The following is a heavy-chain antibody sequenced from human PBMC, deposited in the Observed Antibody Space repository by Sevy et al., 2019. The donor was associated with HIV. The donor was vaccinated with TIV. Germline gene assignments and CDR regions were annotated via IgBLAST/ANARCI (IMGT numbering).Heavy chain of an antibody. CDR1: GGSISSSSYY. V-gene: IGHV4-39*01. Sequence: SETLSLTCTVSGGSISSSSYYRGWIRQTPGKGLEWIGSIYYSGSTYYNPSLKSRVTISVDTSKNQFSLKLSSVTAADTAVYYCARQGIAVAGVYYYYYGMDVWGQGTTVTVSS. J-gene: IGHJ6*02. CDR2: IYYSGST. CDR3: ARQGIAVAGVYYYYYGMDV. D-gene: IGHD6-19*01.